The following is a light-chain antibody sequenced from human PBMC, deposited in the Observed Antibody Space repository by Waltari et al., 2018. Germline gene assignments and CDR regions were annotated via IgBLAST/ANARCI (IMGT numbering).Light chain of an antibody. CDR1: QSISSY. Sequence: GDRVPITCRASQSISSYLYWYQQKPEKAPQLLIYAASSLQSGVPSRFSGRGSGTDFTLTITSLQPEDFATYYCQQGHSTPRTFGQGTKVEIK. V-gene: IGKV1-39*01. CDR3: QQGHSTPRT. CDR2: AAS. J-gene: IGKJ1*01.